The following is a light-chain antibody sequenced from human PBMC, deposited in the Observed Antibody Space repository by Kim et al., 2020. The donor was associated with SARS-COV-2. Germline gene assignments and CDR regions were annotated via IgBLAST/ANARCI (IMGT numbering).Light chain of an antibody. Sequence: DIQMTQSPSSLSASVGDRVTITCRASQNINNNLHWYQQKPGKAPQLLIYAASSLQNAVPSRFSGSGSGTDFTLTISSLQPEASATYFCQQSHADPVTFGQGTKVDIK. V-gene: IGKV1-39*01. CDR3: QQSHADPVT. J-gene: IGKJ1*01. CDR1: QNINNN. CDR2: AAS.